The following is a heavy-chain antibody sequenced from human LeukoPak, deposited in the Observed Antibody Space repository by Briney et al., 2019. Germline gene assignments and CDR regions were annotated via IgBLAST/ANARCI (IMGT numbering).Heavy chain of an antibody. CDR2: IWYDGSNK. J-gene: IGHJ6*02. CDR1: GFTFSSYG. Sequence: GGSLRLSCAASGFTFSSYGMHWVRQAPGKGLEWVAVIWYDGSNKYYADSVKGRFTISRDNSKNTLYLRMNSLRAEDTAVYYCARESPTVTTYYYGMDVWGQGTTVTVSS. V-gene: IGHV3-33*01. CDR3: ARESPTVTTYYYGMDV. D-gene: IGHD4-17*01.